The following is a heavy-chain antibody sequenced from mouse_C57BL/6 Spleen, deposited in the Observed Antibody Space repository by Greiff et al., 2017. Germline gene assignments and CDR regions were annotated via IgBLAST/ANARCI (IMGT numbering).Heavy chain of an antibody. D-gene: IGHD4-1*01. V-gene: IGHV1-15*01. Sequence: QVQLQQSGAELVRPGASVTLSCKASGYTFTDYEMHWVKQTPVHGLEWIGAIDPETGGTAYNQKFKGKAILTADKSSSTAYMELRSLTSEDSAVYYCRRKLGDVGHGFAYWGQGTLVTVSA. J-gene: IGHJ3*01. CDR1: GYTFTDYE. CDR3: RRKLGDVGHGFAY. CDR2: IDPETGGT.